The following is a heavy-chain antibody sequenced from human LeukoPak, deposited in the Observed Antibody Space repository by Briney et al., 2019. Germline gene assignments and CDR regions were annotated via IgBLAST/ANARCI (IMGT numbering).Heavy chain of an antibody. Sequence: ASVKVSCKPSRGTLSSYTICWVRQAPGERVEGMGRIIPILGIAKYPQKFHGRVTITSDKSTSTAYMELSSVRSEDTAVYYCARNLYGSGSYSLPCYYGMDVWGQGTTVTVSS. CDR3: ARNLYGSGSYSLPCYYGMDV. CDR1: RGTLSSYT. J-gene: IGHJ6*02. CDR2: IIPILGIA. V-gene: IGHV1-69*02. D-gene: IGHD3-10*01.